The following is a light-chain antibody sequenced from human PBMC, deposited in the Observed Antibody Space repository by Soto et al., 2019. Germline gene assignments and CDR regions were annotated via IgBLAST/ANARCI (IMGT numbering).Light chain of an antibody. CDR3: CSYGFAGSDYLV. CDR1: SSDVGGNDY. J-gene: IGLJ3*02. CDR2: EVN. Sequence: QSVLTQPPSASGSPGQSVTISCTGASSDVGGNDYVSWYQHHPGKVPKLMILEVNKRPSGVPHRFSGSKSGNTASLTVSGLQAEDEADYYCCSYGFAGSDYLVFGGGTKVTVL. V-gene: IGLV2-8*01.